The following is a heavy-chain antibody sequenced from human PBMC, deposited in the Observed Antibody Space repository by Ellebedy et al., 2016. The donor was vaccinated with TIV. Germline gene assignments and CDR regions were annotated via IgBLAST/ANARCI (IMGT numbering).Heavy chain of an antibody. D-gene: IGHD3-3*01. CDR3: ARAQLGYTIFGVLTPEGDVFDI. J-gene: IGHJ3*02. V-gene: IGHV3-21*01. CDR2: ISSSSSYI. Sequence: PGGSLRLSCAASGFTFSSYRMNWVRQAPGKGLEWVSSISSSSSYIYYADSVNVRFTIARDNAKTSLYLQMNSLRAEDTAVYYCARAQLGYTIFGVLTPEGDVFDIWGQGTMVTVSS. CDR1: GFTFSSYR.